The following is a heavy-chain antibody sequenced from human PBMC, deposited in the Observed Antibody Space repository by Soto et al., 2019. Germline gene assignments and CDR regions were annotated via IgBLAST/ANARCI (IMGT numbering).Heavy chain of an antibody. CDR2: ISSSGSTI. CDR3: AKERVRGFCHYCGMDV. Sequence: EVQLVESGGGLVQPGGSLRLSCAASGFTFSSYEMNWVRQAPGKGLEWVSYISSSGSTIYYADSVKGRFTISRDNAKNSLYLKMNSLRAEDTAVYYCAKERVRGFCHYCGMDVWGQGTTVTVSS. CDR1: GFTFSSYE. V-gene: IGHV3-48*03. J-gene: IGHJ6*02. D-gene: IGHD3-10*01.